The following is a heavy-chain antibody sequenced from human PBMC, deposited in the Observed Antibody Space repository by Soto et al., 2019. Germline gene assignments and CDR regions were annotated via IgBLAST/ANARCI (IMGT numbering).Heavy chain of an antibody. J-gene: IGHJ4*02. Sequence: QVQLQESGPGLVKPSQTLSLTCTVSGGSISSGGYYWSWIRQFPGKGLEWIGYTYSSGSPCYKPSLKSRLTIFFDTSKNEFYLKMSSVTAADTAVYYCATYDPERGLDHWGQGTLVTVSS. V-gene: IGHV4-31*03. CDR2: TYSSGSP. CDR3: ATYDPERGLDH. CDR1: GGSISSGGYY. D-gene: IGHD3-22*01.